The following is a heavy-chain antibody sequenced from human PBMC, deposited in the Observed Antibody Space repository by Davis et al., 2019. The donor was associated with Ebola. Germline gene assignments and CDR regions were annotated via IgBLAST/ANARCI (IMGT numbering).Heavy chain of an antibody. CDR1: GYTFTTYD. Sequence: ASVKVSCKASGYTFTTYDINWVRQATGQGLEWMGWMNPDSGNTGYAQKFQGRVTMTRDTSITTAYMELSSLSSDDTAVYYCTRGIARRRSGSWFDPWGQGTPVAVSS. V-gene: IGHV1-8*01. D-gene: IGHD2-15*01. CDR2: MNPDSGNT. CDR3: TRGIARRRSGSWFDP. J-gene: IGHJ5*02.